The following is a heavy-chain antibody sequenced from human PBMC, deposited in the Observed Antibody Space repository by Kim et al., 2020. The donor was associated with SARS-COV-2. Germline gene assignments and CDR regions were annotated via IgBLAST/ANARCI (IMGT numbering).Heavy chain of an antibody. D-gene: IGHD3-16*02. V-gene: IGHV1-46*01. Sequence: RYAQRCQGSVTMTRDTSTSTVYMELSSLRSEDTAVYYCARGGVIAYFDYWGQGTLVTVSS. CDR3: ARGGVIAYFDY. J-gene: IGHJ4*02.